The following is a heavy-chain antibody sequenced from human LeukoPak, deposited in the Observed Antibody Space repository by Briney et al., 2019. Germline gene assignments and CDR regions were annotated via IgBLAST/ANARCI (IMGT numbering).Heavy chain of an antibody. CDR1: GFTFSSYA. J-gene: IGHJ6*02. CDR3: AKGVSPITMIVVVIDYYYGMDV. CDR2: ISGSGGST. V-gene: IGHV3-23*01. Sequence: GGSLRLSRAASGFTFSSYAMSWVRQAPGKGLEWVSAISGSGGSTYYADSVKGRFTISRDNSKNTLYLQMNSLRAEDTAVYYCAKGVSPITMIVVVIDYYYGMDVWGQGTTVTVSS. D-gene: IGHD3-22*01.